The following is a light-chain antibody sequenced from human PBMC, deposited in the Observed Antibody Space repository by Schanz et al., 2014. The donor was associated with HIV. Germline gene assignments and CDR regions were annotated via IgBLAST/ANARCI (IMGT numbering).Light chain of an antibody. CDR1: QGISGY. V-gene: IGKV1-8*01. CDR2: SAS. J-gene: IGKJ4*01. CDR3: QQSYATPLT. Sequence: AIRMTQSPSSFSASTGDRVTIACRARQGISGYLAWFQHKPGKAPKLLIYSASTLQSGVPSRFSGSGSETDFTLTINSLQPEDFATYYCQQSYATPLTFGGGTKVEIK.